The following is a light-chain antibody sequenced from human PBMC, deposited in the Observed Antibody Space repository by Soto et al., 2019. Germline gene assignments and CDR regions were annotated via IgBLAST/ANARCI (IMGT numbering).Light chain of an antibody. CDR3: QSYDSSLSGSV. CDR1: SSNIGAIYD. Sequence: QAVVTQPPSVSGAPGQRVTISCTGSSSNIGAIYDVQWYQQLPGAAPKLLIYGNTNRPSGVPDRFSGSKSGTSASLAITGLQAEDEADYYWQSYDSSLSGSVFGGGTKLTVL. V-gene: IGLV1-40*01. CDR2: GNT. J-gene: IGLJ3*02.